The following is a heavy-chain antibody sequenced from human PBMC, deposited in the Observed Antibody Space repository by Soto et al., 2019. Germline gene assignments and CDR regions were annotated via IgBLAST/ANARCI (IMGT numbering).Heavy chain of an antibody. Sequence: GGSLRLSCAASGFTFSSYAMHWVRQAPGKGLEWVAVISYDGSNKYYADSVKGRFTISRDNSKNTLYRQMNSLRAEDTAVYYCARHPARSGSWSRASDAFDIWGQGTMVTVSS. CDR2: ISYDGSNK. V-gene: IGHV3-30-3*01. D-gene: IGHD6-19*01. CDR1: GFTFSSYA. J-gene: IGHJ3*02. CDR3: ARHPARSGSWSRASDAFDI.